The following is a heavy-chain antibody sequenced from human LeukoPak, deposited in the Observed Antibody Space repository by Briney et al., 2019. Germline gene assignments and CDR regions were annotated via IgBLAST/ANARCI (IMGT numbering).Heavy chain of an antibody. Sequence: GGSLTLSCAASGFTFSTYAMGWVRQAPGEGLRWVSSISGNGVTTYYADSVKGRFTISRDNSKNTLYLQMNSLRAEDTALYYCAKALYGGDTVWGQGTLVTVSS. CDR1: GFTFSTYA. D-gene: IGHD4-23*01. CDR2: ISGNGVTT. V-gene: IGHV3-23*01. J-gene: IGHJ4*02. CDR3: AKALYGGDTV.